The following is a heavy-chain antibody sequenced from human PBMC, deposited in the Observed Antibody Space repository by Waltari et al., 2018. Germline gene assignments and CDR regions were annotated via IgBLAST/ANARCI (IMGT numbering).Heavy chain of an antibody. J-gene: IGHJ4*02. CDR2: IYYRGST. CDR3: ARGGRGMSSGSDY. CDR1: GDSLSSYY. D-gene: IGHD6-25*01. Sequence: QVQLQESGPGLVKPSATLSLTCTVSGDSLSSYYWRWIRQPPGKGLEWIGYIYYRGSTNYNPSLKSRVTLSIETSKNQFSLKVNSVTAADTAVYYCARGGRGMSSGSDYWGQGTLVTVSS. V-gene: IGHV4-59*01.